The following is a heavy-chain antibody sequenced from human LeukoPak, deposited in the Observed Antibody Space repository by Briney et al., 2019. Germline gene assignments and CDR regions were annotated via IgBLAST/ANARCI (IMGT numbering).Heavy chain of an antibody. CDR1: GGTFSSYT. CDR2: IIPILGIA. Sequence: VASVKVSCKASGGTFSSYTISWVRQAPGQGLEWMGRIIPILGIANYAQKFQGRVTITADKSTSTAYVELSSLRSEDTAVYYCARDSYCSGGSCYPRGYYYYYMDVWGKGTTVTVSS. CDR3: ARDSYCSGGSCYPRGYYYYYMDV. J-gene: IGHJ6*03. V-gene: IGHV1-69*04. D-gene: IGHD2-15*01.